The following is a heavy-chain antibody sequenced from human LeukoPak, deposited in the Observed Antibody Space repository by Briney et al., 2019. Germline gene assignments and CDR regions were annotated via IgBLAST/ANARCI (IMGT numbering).Heavy chain of an antibody. Sequence: PGGSLRLSCAASGFTFSSYAMSWVRQAPGKGLEWVSAISGSGGSTYYADSVKGRFTISRDNSKNTLYLQMNSLRAEDTAVYYCARPCGSGSSTCYGMDVWGQGTTVTVSS. D-gene: IGHD3-10*01. CDR3: ARPCGSGSSTCYGMDV. J-gene: IGHJ6*02. CDR1: GFTFSSYA. V-gene: IGHV3-23*01. CDR2: ISGSGGST.